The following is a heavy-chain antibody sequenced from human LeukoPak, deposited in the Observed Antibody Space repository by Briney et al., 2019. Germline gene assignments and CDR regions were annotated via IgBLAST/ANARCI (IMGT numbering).Heavy chain of an antibody. V-gene: IGHV4-61*02. Sequence: PSQTLSLTCTVSGGSISSGSYYWSWIRQPAGKGLEWIGRIYTSGSTNYNPSLKSRVTISVDTSKNQFSLKLSSVTAADTAVYYCARGRYGSGYFDYWGQGTLVTVSS. CDR1: GGSISSGSYY. CDR3: ARGRYGSGYFDY. D-gene: IGHD3-10*01. J-gene: IGHJ4*02. CDR2: IYTSGST.